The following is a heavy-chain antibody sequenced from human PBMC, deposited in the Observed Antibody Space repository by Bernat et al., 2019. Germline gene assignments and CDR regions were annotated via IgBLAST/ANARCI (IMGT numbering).Heavy chain of an antibody. CDR1: GGSISSSTYY. V-gene: IGHV4-39*01. J-gene: IGHJ5*02. D-gene: IGHD2-2*01. CDR3: ARHCSSTSCYLYKWFDP. Sequence: QLQLQESGPGLVKPSETLSLTCTVSGGSISSSTYYWGWIRQPPGKGLEWIGSLYYSGSTYYNPSLNSRVTISVDTSKNQFFLMLSSVTAADTAVYYCARHCSSTSCYLYKWFDPWGQGTLVTVSS. CDR2: LYYSGST.